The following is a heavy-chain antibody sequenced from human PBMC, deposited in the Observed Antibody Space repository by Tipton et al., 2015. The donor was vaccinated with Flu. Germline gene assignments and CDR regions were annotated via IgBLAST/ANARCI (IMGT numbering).Heavy chain of an antibody. CDR1: GFTFSIYG. D-gene: IGHD4-11*01. Sequence: GSLRLSCAASGFTFSIYGMHWVRQAPGKGLEWVAFVRYDGTKKYYAESVKGRFTISRDNSKDTLYLQLNSLRPEDTAVYYYAKIHSDYLEYFHHWGQGTLVTVSS. CDR2: VRYDGTKK. J-gene: IGHJ1*01. V-gene: IGHV3-30*02. CDR3: AKIHSDYLEYFHH.